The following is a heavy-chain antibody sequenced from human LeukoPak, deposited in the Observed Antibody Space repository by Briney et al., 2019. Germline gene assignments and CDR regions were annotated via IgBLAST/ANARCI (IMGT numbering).Heavy chain of an antibody. CDR1: GFPFSSYW. Sequence: GGSLRLSCTASGFPFSSYWMHWVRQAPGKGLVWVSGINTDGSYTGYADSVKGRFTISRDNAKNTLSLQMNSLRAEDTAVYYCARYRCKTTSGCEDTDAFDMWGQGTMVTVSS. CDR2: INTDGSYT. J-gene: IGHJ3*02. D-gene: IGHD2/OR15-2a*01. CDR3: ARYRCKTTSGCEDTDAFDM. V-gene: IGHV3-74*01.